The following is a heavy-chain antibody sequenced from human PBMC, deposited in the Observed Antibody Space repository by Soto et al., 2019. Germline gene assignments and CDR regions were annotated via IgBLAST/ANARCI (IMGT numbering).Heavy chain of an antibody. V-gene: IGHV3-11*01. J-gene: IGHJ6*02. CDR1: GFTFSDYY. CDR3: GRTSGGDV. Sequence: QVHLVESGGGLDKPGGSLRLSCAASGFTFSDYYMSWMRQAPGKGLEMVSYISSTSSAKYYTDSVKGRFTISRDNTKNSLYLQMNSLRAEDTAVYYRGRTSGGDVWGQGTTVTVSS. CDR2: ISSTSSAK.